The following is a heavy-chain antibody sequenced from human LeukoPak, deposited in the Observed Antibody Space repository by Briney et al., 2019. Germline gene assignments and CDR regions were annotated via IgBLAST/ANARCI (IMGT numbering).Heavy chain of an antibody. CDR2: IYHSGST. D-gene: IGHD2-2*01. CDR3: ASQITYCSSTSCSYAFDI. J-gene: IGHJ3*02. Sequence: SETLSLTCTVSGGSISSGYYWGWIRQPPGKGLEWIGYIYHSGSTYYNPSLKSRVTISVDRSKNQFSLKLSSVTAADTAVYYCASQITYCSSTSCSYAFDIWGQGTMVTVSS. CDR1: GGSISSGYY. V-gene: IGHV4-38-2*02.